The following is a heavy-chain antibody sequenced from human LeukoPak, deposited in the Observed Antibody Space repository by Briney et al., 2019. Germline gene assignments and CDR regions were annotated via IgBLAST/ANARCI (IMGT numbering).Heavy chain of an antibody. D-gene: IGHD2-8*01. CDR1: GFSFTTYW. V-gene: IGHV5-51*01. J-gene: IGHJ4*02. CDR3: ARHGVWEADH. Sequence: GEPLKISCEGSGFSFTTYWIAWVRQMPGKGLEWMGIIYPGDSETRYSPSFQGQVTISADKSISTAYLQWSSLKASDTAMYYCARHGVWEADHWGQGTLVTVSS. CDR2: IYPGDSET.